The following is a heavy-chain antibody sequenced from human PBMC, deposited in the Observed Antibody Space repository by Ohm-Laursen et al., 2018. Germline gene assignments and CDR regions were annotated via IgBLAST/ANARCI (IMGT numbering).Heavy chain of an antibody. V-gene: IGHV3-23*01. CDR2: ISGSGGST. CDR1: GFTFRTYS. J-gene: IGHJ4*02. D-gene: IGHD3-22*01. CDR3: AKAMYYYDSSGYFPCADY. Sequence: SLRLSCAASGFTFRTYSMNWVRRAPGKGLEWVSAISGSGGSTYYADSVKGRFTISRDNSRNTLYLQMNSLRAEDTAVYYCAKAMYYYDSSGYFPCADYWGQGTLVTVSS.